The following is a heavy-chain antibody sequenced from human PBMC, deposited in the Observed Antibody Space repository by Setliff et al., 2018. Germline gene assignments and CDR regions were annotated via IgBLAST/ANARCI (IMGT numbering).Heavy chain of an antibody. CDR2: IYPGDSDT. J-gene: IGHJ4*02. Sequence: PGESLKFSCKGSGYRFTSYWIGWVRQMPGKGLEWMGLIYPGDSDTRYSPSFRGQVTISADKSISSAYLQWRSLKASDTAMYYCARVGSQGGYYFDSWGQGTLVTVSA. CDR3: ARVGSQGGYYFDS. D-gene: IGHD3-10*01. V-gene: IGHV5-51*01. CDR1: GYRFTSYW.